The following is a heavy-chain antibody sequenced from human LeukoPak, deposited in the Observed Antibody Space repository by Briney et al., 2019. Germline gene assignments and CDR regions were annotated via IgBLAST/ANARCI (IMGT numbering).Heavy chain of an antibody. CDR1: GYTFTSYY. D-gene: IGHD2-2*01. Sequence: ASVKVSCKASGYTFTSYYMHWVRQAPGQGLEWMGIINPSGGSTSYAQKFQGRVTMTRDTSTSTVYMELSSLRSEDTAVYYCARSRWVYCSSTSCPAAFDIWGQGTMVTVSS. J-gene: IGHJ3*02. V-gene: IGHV1-46*01. CDR3: ARSRWVYCSSTSCPAAFDI. CDR2: INPSGGST.